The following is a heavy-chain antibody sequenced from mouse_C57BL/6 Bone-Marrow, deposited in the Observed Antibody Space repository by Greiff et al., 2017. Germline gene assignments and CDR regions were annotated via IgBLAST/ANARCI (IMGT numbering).Heavy chain of an antibody. CDR3: AMEGNPDYDGYFDV. CDR2: INPNNGGT. J-gene: IGHJ1*03. CDR1: GYTFTDYN. D-gene: IGHD2-4*01. Sequence: EVMLVESGPELVKPGASVKIPCKASGYTFTDYNMDWVKQSHGKSLEWIGDINPNNGGTIYNQKFKGKATLTVDKSSSTAYMELRSLTSEDTAVYYCAMEGNPDYDGYFDVWGTGTTVTVSS. V-gene: IGHV1-18*01.